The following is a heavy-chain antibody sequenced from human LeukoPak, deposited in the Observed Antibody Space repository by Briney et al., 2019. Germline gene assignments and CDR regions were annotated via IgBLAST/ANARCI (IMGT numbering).Heavy chain of an antibody. CDR1: GYSFTDHF. CDR2: INPNRDAT. D-gene: IGHD4-11*01. CDR3: ARGGTYYSNYYYYYMDV. J-gene: IGHJ6*03. Sequence: ASVKVSCKASGYSFTDHFIHWVRHAPGQGLEWMGWINPNRDATTYAQKFQGRVTMTRDTSTSTVYMELSSLRSEDTAVYYCARGGTYYSNYYYYYMDVWGKGTTVTVSS. V-gene: IGHV1-2*02.